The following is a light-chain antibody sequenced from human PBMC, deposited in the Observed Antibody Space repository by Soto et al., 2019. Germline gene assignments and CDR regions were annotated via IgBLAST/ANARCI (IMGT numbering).Light chain of an antibody. CDR1: SSDVGGYNY. Sequence: VLTQPASGSRSDLQAVPISSTETSSDVGGYNYVSWYQQHPGKAPKLMIYEVNKRPSGVPDRFSGSKSGNTASLTVSGLQAEDQHEYYCSGHGITANVFVRGTK. CDR2: EVN. J-gene: IGLJ6*01. CDR3: SGHGITANV. V-gene: IGLV2-8*02.